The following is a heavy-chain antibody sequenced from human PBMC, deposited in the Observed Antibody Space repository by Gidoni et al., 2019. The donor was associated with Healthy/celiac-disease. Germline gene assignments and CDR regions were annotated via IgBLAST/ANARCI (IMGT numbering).Heavy chain of an antibody. D-gene: IGHD2-15*01. CDR1: GLTFSSYA. CDR2: ISGSGGST. V-gene: IGHV3-23*01. Sequence: EVQLLESGGGLVQPGGSLRLTCAASGLTFSSYAMSWVRQAPGKGLEWVSAISGSGGSTYYADSVKGRFTISRDNSKNTLYLQMNSLRAEDTAVYYCAKESGYCSGGSCYSGYYGMDVWGQGTTVTVSS. J-gene: IGHJ6*02. CDR3: AKESGYCSGGSCYSGYYGMDV.